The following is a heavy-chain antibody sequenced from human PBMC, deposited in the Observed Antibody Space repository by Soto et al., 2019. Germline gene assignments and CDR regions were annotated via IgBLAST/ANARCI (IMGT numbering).Heavy chain of an antibody. D-gene: IGHD6-13*01. CDR3: AAAGRAAVGPYYFDY. CDR1: GFTFTSSA. CDR2: IVVGSGNT. Sequence: AASVKVSCKASGFTFTSSAMQWVRQARGQRLEWIGWIVVGSGNTNYAQKFQERVTITRDMSTSTAYMELSSLRSEDTAVYYCAAAGRAAVGPYYFDYWGQGTLVTVSS. V-gene: IGHV1-58*02. J-gene: IGHJ4*02.